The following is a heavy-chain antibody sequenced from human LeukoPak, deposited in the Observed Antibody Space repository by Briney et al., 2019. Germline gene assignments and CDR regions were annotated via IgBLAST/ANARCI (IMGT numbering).Heavy chain of an antibody. CDR3: ATFSDHISTPGRDWVDR. CDR2: IYHSGST. CDR1: GYSISSGYY. V-gene: IGHV4-38-2*02. J-gene: IGHJ5*02. Sequence: SETLSLTCTVSGYSISSGYYWGWIRQPPGKGLEWIGSIYHSGSTYYNPSLKSRVTISVDTSKNQFSLKLSSVTAADTAVYYCATFSDHISTPGRDWVDRWGQGTLVTVSS. D-gene: IGHD2-21*01.